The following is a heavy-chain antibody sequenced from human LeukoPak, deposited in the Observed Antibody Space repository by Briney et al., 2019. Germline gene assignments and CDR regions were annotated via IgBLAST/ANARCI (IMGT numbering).Heavy chain of an antibody. CDR3: TTVTLRPVGP. Sequence: SVKVSCKASGGTFSSYAISWVRQAPGQGLEWMGGIIPIFGTANYAQKFQGRVTITADKSTSTAYMELSSLRSEDTAVYYCTTVTLRPVGPWGQGTLVTVSS. CDR1: GGTFSSYA. CDR2: IIPIFGTA. D-gene: IGHD3-10*01. J-gene: IGHJ5*02. V-gene: IGHV1-69*06.